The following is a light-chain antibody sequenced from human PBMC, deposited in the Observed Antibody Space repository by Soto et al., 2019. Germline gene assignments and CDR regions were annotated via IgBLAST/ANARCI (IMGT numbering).Light chain of an antibody. V-gene: IGLV2-14*01. CDR3: SSYRSSTTFV. Sequence: QSALTQPASVSGSPGQSITISCTGTSSDVGAYNYVSWYQQYPGKAPKVIIFEVRKRPSGVSNRFSGSKSGETASLTISGLQAEDEADYYCSSYRSSTTFVFGTGTKVTLL. J-gene: IGLJ1*01. CDR1: SSDVGAYNY. CDR2: EVR.